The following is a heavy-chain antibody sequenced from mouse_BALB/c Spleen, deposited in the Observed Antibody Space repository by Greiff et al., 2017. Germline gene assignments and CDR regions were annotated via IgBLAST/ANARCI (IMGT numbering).Heavy chain of an antibody. Sequence: EVKLVESGGGLVKLGGSLKLSCAASGFTFSSYYMSWVRQTPEKRLELVAAINSNGGSTYYPDTVKGRFTISRDNAKNTLYLQMSSLKSEDTALYYCARHRAGVYGLAYWGQGTLVTVSA. CDR3: ARHRAGVYGLAY. CDR1: GFTFSSYY. J-gene: IGHJ3*01. D-gene: IGHD1-1*02. CDR2: INSNGGST. V-gene: IGHV5-6-2*01.